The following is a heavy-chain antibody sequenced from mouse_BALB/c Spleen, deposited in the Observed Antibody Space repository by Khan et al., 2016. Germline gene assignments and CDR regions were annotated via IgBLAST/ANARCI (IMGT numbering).Heavy chain of an antibody. CDR3: IAYDNGAVDY. V-gene: IGHV6-6*01. CDR2: FRSQAYNHAI. CDR1: GFTFSDAW. J-gene: IGHJ4*01. Sequence: EVKLEESGGGLVQPGGSMKLSCSASGFTFSDAWMDWVRQSPEKGPEWVAEFRSQAYNHAIYYTEFVKVCFTISRDDSKSSVYRQMNSLRTEDTWIYYCIAYDNGAVDYWGQGTSVTVSS. D-gene: IGHD2-4*01.